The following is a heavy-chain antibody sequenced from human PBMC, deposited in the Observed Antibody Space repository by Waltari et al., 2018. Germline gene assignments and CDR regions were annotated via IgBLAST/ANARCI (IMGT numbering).Heavy chain of an antibody. CDR2: NKHSGGS. Sequence: QXQLQQWGAGLLKPSETLXLTCAVYGGAXSGYYXSWFRQSPGKGLEWIGENKHSGGSTHXPSRKSRVTISVXTIXKQXSXEXGSVTAAXXXVYYXARVADYHGSXRYGMDVXGQGTKVIVXS. D-gene: IGHD3-10*01. J-gene: IGHJ6*02. CDR3: ARVADYHGSXRYGMDV. CDR1: GGAXSGYY. V-gene: IGHV4-34*01.